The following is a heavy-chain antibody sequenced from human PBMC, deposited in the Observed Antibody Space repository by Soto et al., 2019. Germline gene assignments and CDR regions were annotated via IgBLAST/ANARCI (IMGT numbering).Heavy chain of an antibody. J-gene: IGHJ4*02. D-gene: IGHD6-19*01. CDR2: ISGSGGST. CDR1: GFTFSSYA. Sequence: PGGSLRLSCAASGFTFSSYAMSWVRQAPGKGLEWVSAISGSGGSTYYADSVKGRFTISRDNSKNTLYLQMNSLRAEDTAVYYCAKDKGIAVIFRYFDYWGQGALVTVSS. V-gene: IGHV3-23*01. CDR3: AKDKGIAVIFRYFDY.